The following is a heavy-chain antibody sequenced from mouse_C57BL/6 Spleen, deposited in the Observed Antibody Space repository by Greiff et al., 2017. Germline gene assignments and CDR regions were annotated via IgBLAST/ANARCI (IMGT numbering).Heavy chain of an antibody. D-gene: IGHD1-1*01. Sequence: EVQLQQSGPGLVKPSQSLSLTCSVTGYSITSGYYWNWIRQFPGNKLEWMGYISYDGSNNYNPSLKNRISITRDTSKNQFFLKLNSVTTEDTATYYCARLLRIYYAMDSWGQGTSVTVSS. V-gene: IGHV3-6*01. J-gene: IGHJ4*01. CDR2: ISYDGSN. CDR3: ARLLRIYYAMDS. CDR1: GYSITSGYY.